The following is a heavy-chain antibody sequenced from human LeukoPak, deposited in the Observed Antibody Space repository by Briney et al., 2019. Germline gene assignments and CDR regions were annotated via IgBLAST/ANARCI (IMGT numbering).Heavy chain of an antibody. Sequence: GGSLRLSCAASGFTFSSYAMSWVRQAPGKGLEWVSVIYSGGSTYYADSVKGRFTISRDNSKNTLCLQMNSLRAEDTAVYYCAREGTWSYYYDYWGQGTLVTVSS. J-gene: IGHJ4*02. V-gene: IGHV3-66*01. CDR1: GFTFSSYA. CDR2: IYSGGST. CDR3: AREGTWSYYYDY. D-gene: IGHD1-26*01.